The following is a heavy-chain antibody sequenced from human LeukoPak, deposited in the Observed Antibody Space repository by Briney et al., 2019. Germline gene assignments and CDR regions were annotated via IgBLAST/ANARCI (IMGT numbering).Heavy chain of an antibody. V-gene: IGHV4-39*01. Sequence: SETLSLTCTVSGGFISSSSYYWGWIRQPPGKGLEWIGSIYYSGSTYYNPSLKSRVTISVDTSKNQFSLKLSSVTAADTAVYYCASVRWDYDYWGQGTLVTVSS. CDR2: IYYSGST. CDR1: GGFISSSSYY. CDR3: ASVRWDYDY. D-gene: IGHD3-10*01. J-gene: IGHJ4*02.